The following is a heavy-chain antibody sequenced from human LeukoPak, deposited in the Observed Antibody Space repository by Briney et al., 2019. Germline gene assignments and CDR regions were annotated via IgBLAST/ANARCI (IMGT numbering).Heavy chain of an antibody. D-gene: IGHD6-19*01. Sequence: PGGSLRLSCAASGFTFSSYAMHWVRQAPGKWLEWVAVISYDGSNKYYADSVKGRFTISRDNSKNTLYLQMNSLRAEDTAVYYCTREELYSSGSSFYWGQGTLVTVSS. J-gene: IGHJ4*02. CDR1: GFTFSSYA. CDR3: TREELYSSGSSFY. V-gene: IGHV3-30*04. CDR2: ISYDGSNK.